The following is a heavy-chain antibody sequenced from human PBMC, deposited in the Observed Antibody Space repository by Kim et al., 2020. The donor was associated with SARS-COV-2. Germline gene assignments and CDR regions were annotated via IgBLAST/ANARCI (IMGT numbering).Heavy chain of an antibody. Sequence: ASVKVSCKASGYTFTNYDINWVRQATGQGLEWVGWVNPNSGNTAYAQKFQGRVTMTRNTSIDTAYMELSTLRSDDTAVYYCARTRAVADSDFWGQGTLVT. V-gene: IGHV1-8*01. J-gene: IGHJ4*02. D-gene: IGHD6-19*01. CDR3: ARTRAVADSDF. CDR2: VNPNSGNT. CDR1: GYTFTNYD.